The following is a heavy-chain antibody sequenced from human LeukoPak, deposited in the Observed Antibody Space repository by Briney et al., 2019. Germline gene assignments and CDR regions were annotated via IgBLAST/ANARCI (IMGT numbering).Heavy chain of an antibody. V-gene: IGHV3-23*01. Sequence: GGSLRLSCAASGFTFSSYAMSWVRQAPGKGLEWVSAISGSGGSTYYADSVKRRFTISRDNSKNTLYLQMNSLRAEDTAVYYCAPSGLLRPTIYWGQGTLVTVSS. D-gene: IGHD3-22*01. CDR3: APSGLLRPTIY. J-gene: IGHJ4*02. CDR2: ISGSGGST. CDR1: GFTFSSYA.